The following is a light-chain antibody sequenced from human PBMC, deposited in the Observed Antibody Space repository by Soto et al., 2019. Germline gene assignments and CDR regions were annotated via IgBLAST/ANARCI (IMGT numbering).Light chain of an antibody. Sequence: EIVLTQSPGTLSMSPGERATLSCRASQSVSSDYLVWYQQKPGQAPSLLIYGASSRATGIPDRVSGSGSGTDFTLTISRLEPEDFAVYYCQQYGSSALTFGGGTKVEIK. CDR2: GAS. J-gene: IGKJ4*01. V-gene: IGKV3-20*01. CDR3: QQYGSSALT. CDR1: QSVSSDY.